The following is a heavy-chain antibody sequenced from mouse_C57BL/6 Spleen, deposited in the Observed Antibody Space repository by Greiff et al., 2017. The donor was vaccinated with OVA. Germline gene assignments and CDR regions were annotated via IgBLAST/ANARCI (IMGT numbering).Heavy chain of an antibody. CDR2: IHPNSGST. J-gene: IGHJ2*01. V-gene: IGHV1-64*01. D-gene: IGHD1-1*01. Sequence: HVQLQQPGAELVKPGASVKLSCKASGYTFTSYWMHWVKQRPGQGLEWIGMIHPNSGSTNYNEKFKSQATLTVDKSSSTAYMQLSSLTSEDSAVYYCARRFYYYGRDYFDYWGQGTTLTVSS. CDR3: ARRFYYYGRDYFDY. CDR1: GYTFTSYW.